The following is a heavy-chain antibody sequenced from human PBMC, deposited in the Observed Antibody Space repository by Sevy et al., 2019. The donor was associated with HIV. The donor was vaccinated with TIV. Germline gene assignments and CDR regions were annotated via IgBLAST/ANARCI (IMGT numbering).Heavy chain of an antibody. J-gene: IGHJ6*02. CDR2: VYYTGST. D-gene: IGHD1-26*01. CDR3: VRQGGLVDYGMDV. V-gene: IGHV4-59*01. CDR1: VGSIGHYS. Sequence: SETLSLTCTVPVGSIGHYSWSWIRQPPGKGLKWIAYVYYTGSTTYNPSLKGRVTIALDTPKNQFSLNLSSLTAADTAVYYCVRQGGLVDYGMDVWGQGTTVTVSS.